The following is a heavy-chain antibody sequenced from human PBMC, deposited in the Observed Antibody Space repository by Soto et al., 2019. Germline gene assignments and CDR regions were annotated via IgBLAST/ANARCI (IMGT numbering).Heavy chain of an antibody. Sequence: EVQLVESGGGLVKPGGSLRLSCAASGFTFSSYTMNWVRQAPGQGLEWVSSISSGNDYVDYADSVEGRFTVSRDNADKSRYLQMNSLREEDTAVYYCAKDLYVDFSFDCWGQGTLVIVSS. D-gene: IGHD4-17*01. CDR2: ISSGNDYV. V-gene: IGHV3-21*01. J-gene: IGHJ4*02. CDR3: AKDLYVDFSFDC. CDR1: GFTFSSYT.